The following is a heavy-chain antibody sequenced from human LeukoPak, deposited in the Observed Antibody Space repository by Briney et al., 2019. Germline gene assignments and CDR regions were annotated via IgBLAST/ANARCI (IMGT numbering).Heavy chain of an antibody. CDR1: GFTFSSYW. D-gene: IGHD5-12*01. CDR2: INSDGISI. Sequence: GGSLRLSCAASGFTFSSYWMHWVRQAPGKGLVWFSRINSDGISITYADSVKGRSTIFRDNAKNTLYLQMNSLRVENTAVYYCAREGRVSGYDFDSWGQGTLVTVSS. V-gene: IGHV3-74*03. CDR3: AREGRVSGYDFDS. J-gene: IGHJ4*02.